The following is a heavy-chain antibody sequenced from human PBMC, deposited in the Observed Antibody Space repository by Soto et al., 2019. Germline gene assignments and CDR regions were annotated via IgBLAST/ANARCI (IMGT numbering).Heavy chain of an antibody. D-gene: IGHD6-19*01. CDR2: ISSSSSYI. CDR3: SSPGGDSGWSVTDY. Sequence: LRLSCAASGFTFSSYSMNWVRQAPGKGLEWVSSISSSSSYIYYADSVKGRFTISRDNAKNSLYLQMNSLRAEDTAVYYCSSPGGDSGWSVTDYWGQGTLVTVSS. V-gene: IGHV3-21*01. CDR1: GFTFSSYS. J-gene: IGHJ4*02.